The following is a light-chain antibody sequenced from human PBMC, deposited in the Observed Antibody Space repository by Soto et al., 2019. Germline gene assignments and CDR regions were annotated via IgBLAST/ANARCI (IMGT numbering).Light chain of an antibody. CDR1: QSVSSSY. J-gene: IGKJ1*01. CDR3: QQYGSPGPWT. V-gene: IGKV3-20*01. Sequence: EIVLTQSPGTLSLSPGERATLSCRASQSVSSSYLAWYQQKPGQAPRLLIYGASSRATGIPDRFSGSGSGTDFTLTISRLEPEDFAVYYCQQYGSPGPWTFGQGTKVEIK. CDR2: GAS.